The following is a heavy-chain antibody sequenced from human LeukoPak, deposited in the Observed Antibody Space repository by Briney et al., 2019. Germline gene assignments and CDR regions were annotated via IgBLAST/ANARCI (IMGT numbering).Heavy chain of an antibody. D-gene: IGHD2-2*01. V-gene: IGHV3-30*03. CDR2: ISNDGTDK. CDR1: GFSFTNAW. J-gene: IGHJ4*02. CDR3: VSKQGVDCTGTSCYVFDY. Sequence: PGGSLRLSCAASGFSFTNAWMSWVRQAPGKGLEWPAVISNDGTDKYYADSVKGRFTISRDSSKNTLSLQMSSLRAEDTAVYYCVSKQGVDCTGTSCYVFDYWGQGTLVTVSS.